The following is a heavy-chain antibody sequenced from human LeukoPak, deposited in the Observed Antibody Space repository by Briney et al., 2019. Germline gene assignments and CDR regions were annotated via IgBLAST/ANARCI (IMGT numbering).Heavy chain of an antibody. CDR1: GFTFSSYG. J-gene: IGHJ6*02. CDR3: ARDRITMVRGVLDV. V-gene: IGHV3-30*02. Sequence: GGSLRLSCAASGFTFSSYGMHWVRQAPGKGLEWVAFIRYDGSNKYYADSVKGRFTISRDNSKNTLYLQMNSLRAEDTAVYYCARDRITMVRGVLDVWGQGTTVTVSS. D-gene: IGHD3-10*01. CDR2: IRYDGSNK.